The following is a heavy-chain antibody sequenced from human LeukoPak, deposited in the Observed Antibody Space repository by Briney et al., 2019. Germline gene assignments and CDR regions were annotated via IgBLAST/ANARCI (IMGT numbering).Heavy chain of an antibody. CDR3: ATEGGSGSYYGDDAFDM. Sequence: GGSLRLSCEASGFSFTNTWMSWVRQAPGKGLEWVGRVKSKADNGTTDYAAPVQGRFTISRDDSKNTLSLQMNSLKTEDTAVYYCATEGGSGSYYGDDAFDMWGQGTMVTVSS. CDR1: GFSFTNTW. J-gene: IGHJ3*02. CDR2: VKSKADNGTT. V-gene: IGHV3-15*01. D-gene: IGHD3-10*01.